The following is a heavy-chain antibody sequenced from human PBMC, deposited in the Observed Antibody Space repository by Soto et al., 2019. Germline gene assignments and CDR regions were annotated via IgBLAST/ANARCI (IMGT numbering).Heavy chain of an antibody. CDR2: IYSSGKR. D-gene: IGHD3-10*01. J-gene: IGHJ6*02. V-gene: IGHV3-53*01. CDR3: ARDGAPSAVASYYYGMDV. Sequence: VGSLRLSCAVSGFTVSKNYMSWVRQGPGKGLEWVAVIYSSGKRDYVDSVKGRFTISRDNWKNTLYLQMNSLRVEDTAVYYCARDGAPSAVASYYYGMDVWGHGTTVTVSS. CDR1: GFTVSKNY.